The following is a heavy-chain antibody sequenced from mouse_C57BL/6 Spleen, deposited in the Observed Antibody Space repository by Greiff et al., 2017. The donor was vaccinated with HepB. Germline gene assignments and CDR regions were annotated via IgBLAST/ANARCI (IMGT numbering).Heavy chain of an antibody. CDR1: GYTFTSYW. CDR3: ARTGTTVVATDAMDY. D-gene: IGHD1-1*01. J-gene: IGHJ4*01. V-gene: IGHV1-72*01. Sequence: VQLQQPGAELVKPGASVKLSCKASGYTFTSYWMHWVKPRPGRGLEWIGRIDPNSGGTKYNEKFKSKATLTVDKPSSTAYMQLSSLTSEDSAVYDCARTGTTVVATDAMDYWGQGTSVTVSS. CDR2: IDPNSGGT.